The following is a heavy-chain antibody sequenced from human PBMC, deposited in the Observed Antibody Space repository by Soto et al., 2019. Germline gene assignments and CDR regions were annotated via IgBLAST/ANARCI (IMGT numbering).Heavy chain of an antibody. CDR3: ARGGVFTGSNLDS. J-gene: IGHJ4*02. V-gene: IGHV3-74*01. D-gene: IGHD3-9*01. CDR2: IKNDGSGT. Sequence: EVQLVESGGGFFQPGGSLRLSCAASGFTFTSYWMHWLRQVPGKGPIWVSRIKNDGSGTAYADSVKGRFTISRDNAKNTLFLQMNSLTADDTDVYYCARGGVFTGSNLDSWGQGTLVSVS. CDR1: GFTFTSYW.